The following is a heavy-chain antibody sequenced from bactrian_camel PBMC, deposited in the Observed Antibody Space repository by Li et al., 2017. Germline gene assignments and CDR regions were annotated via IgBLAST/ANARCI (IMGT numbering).Heavy chain of an antibody. CDR2: MFTGGGSI. D-gene: IGHD7*01. CDR1: GYPPHYYA. CDR3: AGDSQQKVRRNWLAAYEYGS. J-gene: IGHJ4*01. Sequence: HVQLVESGGGTVRTGGSLTLSCETSGYPPHYYAVGWFRQVPGKEREGVAAMFTGGGSIYYADSVKGRFRISHNAAKTTLQMNNLKPEDTGMYYCAGDSQQKVRRNWLAAYEYGSWGQGTQVTVS. V-gene: IGHV3S63*01.